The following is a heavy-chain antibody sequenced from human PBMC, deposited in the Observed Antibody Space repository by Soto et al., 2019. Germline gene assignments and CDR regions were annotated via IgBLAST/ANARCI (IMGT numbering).Heavy chain of an antibody. CDR2: IYWDDST. J-gene: IGHJ4*02. Sequence: QITLKESGPTLVKPTQTLTLTCTFSGFSLSTSGVGVGWIRQPPGKALEWLAVIYWDDSTHYSPSLKSRLTITKDTSKNQVVLTMTNMDPVDTATYYCAHKGGGDYIIDYWGQGTLVTVSS. D-gene: IGHD4-17*01. CDR1: GFSLSTSGVG. CDR3: AHKGGGDYIIDY. V-gene: IGHV2-5*02.